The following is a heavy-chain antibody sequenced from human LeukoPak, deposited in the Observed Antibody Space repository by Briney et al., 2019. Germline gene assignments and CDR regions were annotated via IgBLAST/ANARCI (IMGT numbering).Heavy chain of an antibody. D-gene: IGHD1-26*01. V-gene: IGHV3-48*01. CDR3: ARGRVGAMYYFDY. CDR1: GFTFSSYS. CDR2: ISSSSSTI. J-gene: IGHJ4*02. Sequence: GGSLRLSCAASGFTFSSYSMNWVRQAPGKGLEWVSYISSSSSTIYYADSVKGRLTISRDNAKNSLYLQINSLRAEDMAVYYCARGRVGAMYYFDYWGQGTLVTVSS.